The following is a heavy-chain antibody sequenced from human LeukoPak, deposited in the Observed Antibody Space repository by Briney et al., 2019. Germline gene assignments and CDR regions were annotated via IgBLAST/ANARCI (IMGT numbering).Heavy chain of an antibody. CDR1: GGSFSGYY. V-gene: IGHV4-34*01. Sequence: RPSETLSLTCAVYGGSFSGYYWSWIREPPGKGLEWIGEINQRGSTNYNPSLKSRVTISVDTSKNQFSLKLSSVTRADTAVYYCATTHTVTTSCLDYWGQGTLVTVSS. CDR2: INQRGST. J-gene: IGHJ4*02. D-gene: IGHD4-17*01. CDR3: ATTHTVTTSCLDY.